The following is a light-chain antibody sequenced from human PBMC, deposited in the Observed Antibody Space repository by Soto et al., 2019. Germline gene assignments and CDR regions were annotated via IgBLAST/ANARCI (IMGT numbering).Light chain of an antibody. J-gene: IGLJ1*01. CDR2: EVN. V-gene: IGLV2-23*02. CDR1: SSDVGSYNL. Sequence: QSALTQPASVSGSPGQSITISCTGTSSDVGSYNLVSWYQQHPGKAPKLMIYEVNKRPSGVPNRFSGSKSGNTASLTISGLQAEDEADYYCCSCAGWMTSYVFGTGTKLTVL. CDR3: CSCAGWMTSYV.